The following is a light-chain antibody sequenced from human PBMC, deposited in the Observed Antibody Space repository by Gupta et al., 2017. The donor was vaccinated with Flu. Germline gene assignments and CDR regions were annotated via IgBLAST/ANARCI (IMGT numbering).Light chain of an antibody. CDR2: RNS. Sequence: RFVISCSGSNANIGRNNVFWYQQVPGTAPKLLSVRNSERPSGVSDRISGSRSGTSASLAIRGLRSEDEGEDDCASWDDNLRVVVFGGGTKLTV. J-gene: IGLJ2*01. V-gene: IGLV1-47*01. CDR3: ASWDDNLRVVV. CDR1: NANIGRNN.